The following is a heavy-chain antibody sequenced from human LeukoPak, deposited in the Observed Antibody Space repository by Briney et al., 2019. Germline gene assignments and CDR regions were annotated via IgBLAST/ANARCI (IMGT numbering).Heavy chain of an antibody. V-gene: IGHV3-21*01. CDR3: AREGYGDYHFDY. D-gene: IGHD4-17*01. CDR2: ISGTSSYI. CDR1: GFTFSSYS. J-gene: IGHJ4*02. Sequence: PGGSPRLSCAASGFTFSSYSMNWVRQAPGKGLEWVSSISGTSSYIYYADSLKGRFTISRDNAKNSLYLQMNSLRAEDTAVYYCAREGYGDYHFDYWGQGSLVTVSS.